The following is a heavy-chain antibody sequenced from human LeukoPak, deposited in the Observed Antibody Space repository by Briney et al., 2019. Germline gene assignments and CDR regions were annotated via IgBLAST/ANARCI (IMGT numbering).Heavy chain of an antibody. CDR1: GFTFSSYW. J-gene: IGHJ4*02. Sequence: GGSLRLSCAASGFTFSSYWMSWVRQAPGKGLEWVANIKQDGSEKYYVDSVKGRFTNSRDNAKNSLYLQINSLRPDDTAVYYCARGQEVSDYWGQGTLVTVSS. CDR3: ARGQEVSDY. CDR2: IKQDGSEK. V-gene: IGHV3-7*01. D-gene: IGHD2-21*01.